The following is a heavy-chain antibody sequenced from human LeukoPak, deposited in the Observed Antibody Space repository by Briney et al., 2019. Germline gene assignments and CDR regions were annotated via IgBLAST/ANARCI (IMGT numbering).Heavy chain of an antibody. CDR1: DDSISTSSHY. V-gene: IGHV4-39*07. CDR3: ARDRAVGYDFWSGYYSDV. Sequence: PSETLSPTCTVSDDSISTSSHYWGWIRQPPGKGLEWIGSISDSGNTYYNPSLKTRVTISVDTSEIQFSLKLTSVTAADTAVYYCARDRAVGYDFWSGYYSDVWGKGTTVIVSS. D-gene: IGHD3/OR15-3a*01. J-gene: IGHJ6*04. CDR2: ISDSGNT.